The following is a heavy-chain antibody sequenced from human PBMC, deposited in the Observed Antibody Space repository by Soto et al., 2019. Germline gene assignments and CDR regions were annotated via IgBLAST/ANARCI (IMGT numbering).Heavy chain of an antibody. CDR2: IWLSGST. CDR3: ARGGDYFDY. J-gene: IGHJ4*02. CDR1: GGSVSGGGYS. V-gene: IGHV4-30-2*01. Sequence: QLQLQESGSGLVKPSQTLSLTCGVSGGSVSGGGYSWSWIRQPPGKGLEWIGYIWLSGSTYYNPSLKSRVTISIDRSKSQFSLRLSSVTAADTAVYYCARGGDYFDYWGQGTLVTVSS.